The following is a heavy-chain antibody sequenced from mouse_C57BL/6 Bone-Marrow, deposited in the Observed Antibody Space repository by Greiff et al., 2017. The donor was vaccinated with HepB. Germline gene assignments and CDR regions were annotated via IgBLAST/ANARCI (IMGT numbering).Heavy chain of an antibody. CDR3: ASDEGWFAD. CDR2: ISYDGSN. CDR1: GYSITSGYY. J-gene: IGHJ3*01. Sequence: EVQLVESGPGLVKPSQSLSLTCSVTGYSITSGYYWNWIRQFPGNKLEWMGYISYDGSNNYNPSLKNRISITRDTSKNQIFLKLNSVTTEDTATYYCASDEGWFADWGKGTLVTVSA. V-gene: IGHV3-6*01.